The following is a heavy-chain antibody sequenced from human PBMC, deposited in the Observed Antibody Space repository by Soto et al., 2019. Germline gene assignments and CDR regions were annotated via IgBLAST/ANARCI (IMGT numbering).Heavy chain of an antibody. CDR3: ARGTYYDFWSGYPWTYYYYGMDV. D-gene: IGHD3-3*01. Sequence: QVQLVQSGAEVKKPGASVKVSCKASGYTFTSYYMHWVRQAPGQGLEWMGIINPSGGSTSYAQKCQGRVTMTRDTSTSTVYMELSSLRSEDTAVYYCARGTYYDFWSGYPWTYYYYGMDVWGQGTTVTVSS. V-gene: IGHV1-46*01. J-gene: IGHJ6*02. CDR1: GYTFTSYY. CDR2: INPSGGST.